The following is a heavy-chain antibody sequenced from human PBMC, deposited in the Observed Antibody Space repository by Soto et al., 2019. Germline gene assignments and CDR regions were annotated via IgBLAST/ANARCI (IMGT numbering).Heavy chain of an antibody. Sequence: PGESLKISCKASGVIFTSYWLSWVRQMPGKGLEWMGMLNPKDSFANHSPSFRGHVTISPDTSVTTAYLKWSSLKASDTAIYYCARHKSGGGSSPFHFWGQGALVTVSS. D-gene: IGHD3-10*01. CDR3: ARHKSGGGSSPFHF. CDR2: LNPKDSFA. V-gene: IGHV5-10-1*01. J-gene: IGHJ4*02. CDR1: GVIFTSYW.